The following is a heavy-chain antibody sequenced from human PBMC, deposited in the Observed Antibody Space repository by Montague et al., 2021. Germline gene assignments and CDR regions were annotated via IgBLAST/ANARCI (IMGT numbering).Heavy chain of an antibody. D-gene: IGHD6-13*01. CDR2: IYYSGNS. J-gene: IGHJ5*02. V-gene: IGHV4-39*07. CDR1: GASITSNIYY. Sequence: SETLSLTRTVSGASITSNIYYWGWIHQSPGKGLEWIGSIYYSGNSFYQPSLKSRITMAVDTSKNQFSLKLSSVTAADTAIYYCARVFSSWYVGWFDPWGQGTLVTVSS. CDR3: ARVFSSWYVGWFDP.